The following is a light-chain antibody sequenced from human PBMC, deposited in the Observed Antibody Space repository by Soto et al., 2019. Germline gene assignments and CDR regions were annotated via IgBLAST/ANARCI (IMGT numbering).Light chain of an antibody. CDR1: QIIISG. Sequence: DIQMTQSPSTLSASVGDRVTITCRASQIIISGLAGYQQKPGKAPKLLIYKASSLESGVPSRFSGSGSGTEFTLTISSLQPDDFATYYCQQYNSYSWTFGQGTKVEIK. CDR2: KAS. CDR3: QQYNSYSWT. J-gene: IGKJ1*01. V-gene: IGKV1-5*03.